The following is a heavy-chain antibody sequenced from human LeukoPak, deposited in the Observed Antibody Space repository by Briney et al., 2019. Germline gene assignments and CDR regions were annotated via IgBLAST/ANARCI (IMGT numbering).Heavy chain of an antibody. CDR2: MNPNSGNT. D-gene: IGHD6-13*01. J-gene: IGHJ5*02. CDR3: ARGHSSTNWFDP. Sequence: ASVKVSYKASGYTCTSYDINWVRQDAGQGLEWMGWMNPNSGNTGYAQKCQGRVTMTRNTSISTAYMEMSSLRSEDTAVYYCARGHSSTNWFDPWGQGTLVTVSS. V-gene: IGHV1-8*01. CDR1: GYTCTSYD.